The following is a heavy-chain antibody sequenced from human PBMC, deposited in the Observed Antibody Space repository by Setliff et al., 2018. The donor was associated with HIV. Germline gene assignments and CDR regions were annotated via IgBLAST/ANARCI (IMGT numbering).Heavy chain of an antibody. CDR1: GFTFITST. CDR3: AKPTRGLYPRAFEL. D-gene: IGHD1-26*01. Sequence: PGGSLRLSCAVSGFTFITSTMNWVRQAPGKGLEWVSAVSPSSIVTYYAESVKGRFTFSRDDSKNMLFLQMHSLGHEDTAIYYCAKPTRGLYPRAFELWGQGTMVNVSS. V-gene: IGHV3-23*01. CDR2: VSPSSIVT. J-gene: IGHJ3*01.